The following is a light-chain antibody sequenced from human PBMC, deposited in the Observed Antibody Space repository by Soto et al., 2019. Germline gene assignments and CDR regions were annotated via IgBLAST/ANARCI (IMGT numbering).Light chain of an antibody. V-gene: IGKV3-15*01. CDR3: QQYNNWPPLT. CDR1: QSVGSK. Sequence: EVVMTQSPATLSVSPGERATLSCRASQSVGSKFAWYQQKPGQAPRLLIFDAFTRATGIPARFSGSGSGTELTLFISSLQSEDFAVYYCQQYNNWPPLTFGGGTKVEI. CDR2: DAF. J-gene: IGKJ4*01.